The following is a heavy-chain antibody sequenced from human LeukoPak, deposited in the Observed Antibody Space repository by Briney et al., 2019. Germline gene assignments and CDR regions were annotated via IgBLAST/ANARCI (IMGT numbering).Heavy chain of an antibody. J-gene: IGHJ6*02. CDR3: ARDQQVVVAATYYDYGMDV. Sequence: SEKVSCKASGGCVSSYATSLVRLAPGHRLEWPGRGFPVLGKPIYAQKFQGSVTITADKPTRTAYMELSSLRSEDTALYYCARDQQVVVAATYYDYGMDVWGQGPTVTVSS. CDR2: GFPVLGKP. CDR1: GGCVSSYA. V-gene: IGHV1-69*04. D-gene: IGHD2-15*01.